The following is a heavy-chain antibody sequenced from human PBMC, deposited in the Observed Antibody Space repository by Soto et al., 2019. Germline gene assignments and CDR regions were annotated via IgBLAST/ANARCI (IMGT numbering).Heavy chain of an antibody. V-gene: IGHV6-1*01. J-gene: IGHJ6*02. CDR2: TYYWSKWYN. CDR3: ARESYGSGSYDGMDV. CDR1: GDSVSSNSAA. Sequence: PSQTLSLTCAISGDSVSSNSAAWNWIRQSPSSGFVWLGRTYYWSKWYNYYAVSVKSRITINPDTFKNQFSLQVNSVSPEYSAVYYCARESYGSGSYDGMDVWGQGTTVTVSS. D-gene: IGHD3-10*01.